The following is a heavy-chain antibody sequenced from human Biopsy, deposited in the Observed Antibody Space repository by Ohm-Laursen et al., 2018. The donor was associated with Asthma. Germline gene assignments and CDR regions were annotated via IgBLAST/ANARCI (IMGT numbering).Heavy chain of an antibody. J-gene: IGHJ4*02. CDR2: INSVFGTT. Sequence: GASVKVSCKSLGGTFNTYVIGWVRPAPRQGLEWMGGINSVFGTTTYPQKFQDRVTITADDSTSTVYMELSSLRSEDTAVYYCARKAGSCISRTCYSLDFWGQGTLVTVSS. V-gene: IGHV1-69*13. CDR1: GGTFNTYV. D-gene: IGHD2-2*01. CDR3: ARKAGSCISRTCYSLDF.